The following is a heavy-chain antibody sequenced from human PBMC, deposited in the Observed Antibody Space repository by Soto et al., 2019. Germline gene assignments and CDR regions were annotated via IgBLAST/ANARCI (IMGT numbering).Heavy chain of an antibody. CDR1: GFTFSSYA. CDR3: AKVPGAAGPYYYYGMDV. V-gene: IGHV3-23*01. J-gene: IGHJ6*02. D-gene: IGHD6-25*01. Sequence: EVQLLESGGGLVQPGGSLRLSCAASGFTFSSYAMSWVRQAPGKGLEWVSAISGSGGSTYYADSVKGRFTISRDNSKNTLYLQMNSLRAEDTAVYYCAKVPGAAGPYYYYGMDVWGQGTMVTVSS. CDR2: ISGSGGST.